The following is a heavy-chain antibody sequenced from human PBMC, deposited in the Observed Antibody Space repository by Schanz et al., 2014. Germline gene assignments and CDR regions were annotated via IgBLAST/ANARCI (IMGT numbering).Heavy chain of an antibody. CDR2: ISAYNGKT. CDR3: ARDRLECGAECYSVEVFEI. D-gene: IGHD2-21*01. J-gene: IGHJ4*02. Sequence: QVQLVQSGAEVKKPGASVKVSCKASGYTFTSYGINWVRQAPGQGLEWMGWISAYNGKTNYAQKFQGRVTMTTDTSTSTAYMELRSLRSEDTAVYYCARDRLECGAECYSVEVFEIWGQGTLVIVSS. CDR1: GYTFTSYG. V-gene: IGHV1-18*01.